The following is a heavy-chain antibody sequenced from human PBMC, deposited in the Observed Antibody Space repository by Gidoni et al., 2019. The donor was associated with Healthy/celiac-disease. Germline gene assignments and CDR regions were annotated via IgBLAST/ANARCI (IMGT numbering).Heavy chain of an antibody. V-gene: IGHV4-59*01. CDR2: IHYSGST. D-gene: IGHD2-2*01. Sequence: QVQLQESGPGLVKPSETLSVTCTVSGGSISRYYWSCIRQPPGKGLEWIGYIHYSGSTNYNPSLKSRVTISADTSKNQFSLKLSSVTAADTAVYYCARDRYCSSTGCYVSLGFGTYYGMDVWGQGTTVTVSS. J-gene: IGHJ6*02. CDR1: GGSISRYY. CDR3: ARDRYCSSTGCYVSLGFGTYYGMDV.